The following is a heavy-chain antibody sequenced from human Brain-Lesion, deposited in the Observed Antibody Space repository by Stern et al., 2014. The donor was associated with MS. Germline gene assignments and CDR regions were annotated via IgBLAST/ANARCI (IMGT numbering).Heavy chain of an antibody. CDR1: GGSISSSTYY. CDR3: ARHDSVPRPSQLYSARDRGPGYFDY. CDR2: IYYSGFT. D-gene: IGHD1-26*01. J-gene: IGHJ4*02. Sequence: QVQLQQSGPGLVKPSETLSLTCTVSGGSISSSTYYWAWIRQPPGKGLEWIGNIYYSGFTYYNPSLKSPVTISVDMSKNHFSLKLSSVTAADTAIYYCARHDSVPRPSQLYSARDRGPGYFDYWGQGTLVTVSS. V-gene: IGHV4-39*01.